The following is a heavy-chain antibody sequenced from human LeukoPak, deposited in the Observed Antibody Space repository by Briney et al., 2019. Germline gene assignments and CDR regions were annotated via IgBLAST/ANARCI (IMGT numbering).Heavy chain of an antibody. CDR3: ARQVRARATVDY. Sequence: SETLSLTFSVSGASISSSSYYWGWGRQPPGKGLEWIWSIFYSWSTYHNPSLKSRVTISVNTSKNQFSLTVRSVTAAETAVYYCARQVRARATVDYWGQGTLVTVSS. V-gene: IGHV4-39*01. CDR2: IFYSWST. J-gene: IGHJ4*02. D-gene: IGHD6-6*01. CDR1: GASISSSSYY.